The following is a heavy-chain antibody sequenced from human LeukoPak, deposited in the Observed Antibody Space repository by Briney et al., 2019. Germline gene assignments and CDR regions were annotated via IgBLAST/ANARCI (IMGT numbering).Heavy chain of an antibody. CDR1: GGSFSGYY. CDR3: ARSGDLGDY. D-gene: IGHD7-27*01. Sequence: PSETLSLTCAVYGGSFSGYYWSWIRQPPGKELEWIGEINHSGSTNYNPSLKSRVTISVDTSKNQFSLKLSSVTAADTAVYYCARSGDLGDYWGQGTLVTVSP. J-gene: IGHJ4*02. V-gene: IGHV4-34*01. CDR2: INHSGST.